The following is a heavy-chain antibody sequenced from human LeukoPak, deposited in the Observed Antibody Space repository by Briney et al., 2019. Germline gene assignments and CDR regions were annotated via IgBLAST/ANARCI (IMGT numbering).Heavy chain of an antibody. CDR2: ISGSGINT. D-gene: IGHD2-8*02. CDR1: GFTFSSYA. CDR3: ATYRQVLLPFES. Sequence: GGSLRLSCAASGFTFSSYAMSWVRQAPGKGLEWVSAISGSGINTYYADSVKGRFTISRDSSKNTLYLQMNSLRAEDTAVYYCATYRQVLLPFESWGQGTLVTVSS. J-gene: IGHJ4*02. V-gene: IGHV3-23*01.